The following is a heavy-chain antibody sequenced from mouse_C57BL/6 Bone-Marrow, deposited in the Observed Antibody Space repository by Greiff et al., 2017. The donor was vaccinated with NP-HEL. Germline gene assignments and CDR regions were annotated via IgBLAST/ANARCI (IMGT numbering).Heavy chain of an antibody. Sequence: QVQLQQSGPGLVQPSQSLSITCTVSGFSLTSYGVHWVRQSPGKGLEWLGVIWRGGSTDYNAAFMSRLSITKDNSKSQVFFEMNSLQADDTAIYYCAKKGPVVGAMDYWGKGTSVTVSS. CDR1: GFSLTSYG. CDR2: IWRGGST. J-gene: IGHJ4*01. V-gene: IGHV2-5*01. CDR3: AKKGPVVGAMDY. D-gene: IGHD1-1*01.